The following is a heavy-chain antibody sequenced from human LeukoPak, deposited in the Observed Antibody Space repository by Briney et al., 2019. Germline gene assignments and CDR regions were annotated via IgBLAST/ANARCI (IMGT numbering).Heavy chain of an antibody. CDR3: ARDRTYYYGSGSSFDY. V-gene: IGHV3-48*01. CDR2: ISSSSSTI. Sequence: QPGGSLRLSCAASGFTFSSYSMNWVRQAPGKGLEWVSYISSSSSTIYYADSVKGRFTISRDNAKNSLYLQMNSLRAEDTAVYYCARDRTYYYGSGSSFDYWGQGTLVTVSS. J-gene: IGHJ4*02. D-gene: IGHD3-10*01. CDR1: GFTFSSYS.